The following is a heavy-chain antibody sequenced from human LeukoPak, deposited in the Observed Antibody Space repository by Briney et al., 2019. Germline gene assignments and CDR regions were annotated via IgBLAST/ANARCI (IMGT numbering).Heavy chain of an antibody. CDR2: ISSSSSYI. J-gene: IGHJ4*02. CDR3: ARVKFQEKYFDY. Sequence: PGGSLRLSCAASGFTFSSYSMNWVRQAPGKGLEWVSSISSSSSYIYYADSVKGRFTISRDNAKNSLYLQVNSRRAEDTAVYYCARVKFQEKYFDYWGQGTLVTVSS. CDR1: GFTFSSYS. V-gene: IGHV3-21*01.